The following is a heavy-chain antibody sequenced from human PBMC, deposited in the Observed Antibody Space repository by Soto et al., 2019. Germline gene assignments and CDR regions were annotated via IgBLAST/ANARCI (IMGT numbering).Heavy chain of an antibody. Sequence: EVQLLESGGGLVQPGGSLRLSCAASGFTFSSYAMRWVRQAPVKGLEWVSAISGSGDSTYYADSVKGRFTISRDNSKNTLYLQMNSLRAEDTAVYYCARRGSGSYYDYWGQGTVVNVSS. CDR2: ISGSGDST. V-gene: IGHV3-23*01. D-gene: IGHD1-26*01. CDR1: GFTFSSYA. CDR3: ARRGSGSYYDY. J-gene: IGHJ4*02.